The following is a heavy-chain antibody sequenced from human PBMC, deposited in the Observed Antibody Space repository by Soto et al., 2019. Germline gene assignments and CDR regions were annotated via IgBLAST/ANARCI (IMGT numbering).Heavy chain of an antibody. D-gene: IGHD2-21*02. J-gene: IGHJ4*02. V-gene: IGHV1-8*01. CDR2: IIPRSGTS. Sequence: ASVKVSCKASGDTFSTYTITWVRQAPGQGLEWMGGIIPRSGTSNYAQKFQGRVTMTRNTSISTAYMELSSLRSEDTAVYYCARSIVVVTALDYWGQGTLVTVSS. CDR3: ARSIVVVTALDY. CDR1: GDTFSTYT.